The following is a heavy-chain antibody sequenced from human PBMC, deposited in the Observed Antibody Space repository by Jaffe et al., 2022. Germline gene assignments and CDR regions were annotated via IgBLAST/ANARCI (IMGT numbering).Heavy chain of an antibody. D-gene: IGHD3-3*01. Sequence: QVQLVESGGGVVQPGRSLRLSCAASGFTFSSYGMHWVRQAPGKGLEWVAVISYDGSNKYYADSVKGRFTISRDNSKNTLYLQMNSLRAEDTAVYYCAKDGGWTYDFWSGYYSDYWGQGTLVTVSS. CDR3: AKDGGWTYDFWSGYYSDY. CDR1: GFTFSSYG. CDR2: ISYDGSNK. J-gene: IGHJ4*02. V-gene: IGHV3-30*18.